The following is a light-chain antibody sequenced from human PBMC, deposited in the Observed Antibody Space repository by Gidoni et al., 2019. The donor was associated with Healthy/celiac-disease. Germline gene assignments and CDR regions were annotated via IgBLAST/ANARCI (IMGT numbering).Light chain of an antibody. CDR1: SSDVGSYNL. CDR3: CSYAGSSWV. V-gene: IGLV2-23*01. Sequence: GTSSDVGSYNLVSWYQQHPGKAPKLMIYEGSKRPSGVSNRFSGSKSGNTASLTISGLQAEDEADYYCCSYAGSSWVFGGGTKLTVL. CDR2: EGS. J-gene: IGLJ3*02.